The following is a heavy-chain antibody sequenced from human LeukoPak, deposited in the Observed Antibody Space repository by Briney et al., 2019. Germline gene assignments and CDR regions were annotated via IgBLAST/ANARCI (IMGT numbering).Heavy chain of an antibody. V-gene: IGHV4-39*01. CDR3: ARHPYGDYSPYYFDY. CDR2: IYYSGST. D-gene: IGHD4-17*01. J-gene: IGHJ4*02. CDR1: GGSISSYY. Sequence: SETLSLTCTVSGGSISSYYWGWIRQPPGKGLEWIGSIYYSGSTYYNPSLKSRVTISVDTSKNQFSLKLSSVTAADTAVYYCARHPYGDYSPYYFDYWGQGTLVTVSS.